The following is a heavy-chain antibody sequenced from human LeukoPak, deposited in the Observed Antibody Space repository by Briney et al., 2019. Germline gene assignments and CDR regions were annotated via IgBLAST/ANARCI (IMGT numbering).Heavy chain of an antibody. V-gene: IGHV1-2*02. D-gene: IGHD5-18*01. Sequence: ASVKVSCKASGYTFTGYYMHWVRQAPGQGLEWMGWINPNSGGTNYAQKFQGRVTMTRDTSISTAYMELSRLRSDDTAVYYCARDVAYSYGPFDYWGQGTLVTVSS. J-gene: IGHJ4*02. CDR3: ARDVAYSYGPFDY. CDR1: GYTFTGYY. CDR2: INPNSGGT.